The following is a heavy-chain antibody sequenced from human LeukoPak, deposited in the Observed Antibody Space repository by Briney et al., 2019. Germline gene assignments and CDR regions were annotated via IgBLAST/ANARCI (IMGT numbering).Heavy chain of an antibody. J-gene: IGHJ4*02. CDR2: ISAHSGNI. CDR1: GYTFTSYG. CDR3: ARDGYFDC. Sequence: ASGKVSCKASGYTFTSYGISWVRQAPGQGLEWMGWISAHSGNINYAQKLQGRVTMTKDTSTNTAYMELRSLTSDDTAVYYCARDGYFDCWGQGTLVTVSS. V-gene: IGHV1-18*01.